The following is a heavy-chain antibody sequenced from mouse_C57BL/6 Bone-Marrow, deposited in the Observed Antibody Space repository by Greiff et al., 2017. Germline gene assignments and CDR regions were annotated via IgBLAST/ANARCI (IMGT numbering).Heavy chain of an antibody. V-gene: IGHV8-8*01. Sequence: QVTLKESGPGILQPSQTLSLTCSFSGFSLSTFGMGVGWLRQPSGKGLEWLAHTWWDDDKYYNPALKSRLTNSKDTSKNQVCRKFANVDTADTATYCFARIALYYYAMDYWGQGTSVTVSS. CDR3: ARIALYYYAMDY. CDR2: TWWDDDK. J-gene: IGHJ4*01. CDR1: GFSLSTFGMG.